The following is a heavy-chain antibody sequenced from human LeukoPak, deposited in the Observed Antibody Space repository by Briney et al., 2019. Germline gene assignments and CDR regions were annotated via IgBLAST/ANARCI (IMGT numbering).Heavy chain of an antibody. V-gene: IGHV4-59*08. Sequence: PSETLSLTCTVSGGSISSYYWSWIRQPPGKGLEWIGYIYYSGSTNYNPSLKSRVTISVDTSKNQFSLKLSSVTAADTAVYYCARYYCSGGSCTHDYWGQGTLVTVSS. D-gene: IGHD2-15*01. CDR3: ARYYCSGGSCTHDY. CDR2: IYYSGST. CDR1: GGSISSYY. J-gene: IGHJ4*02.